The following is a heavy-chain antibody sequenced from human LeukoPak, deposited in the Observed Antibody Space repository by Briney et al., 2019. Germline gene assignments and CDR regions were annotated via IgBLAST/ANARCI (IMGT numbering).Heavy chain of an antibody. Sequence: SETLCLTCNVSGGSSRGHFWSWLRQPPGKGLEWIGFVSYSGDTNYSPSFNGRVTISLDTSKSQFSLNLNSVTAADTAVYFCARGGASSRYFGYWGQGTLVTVSS. D-gene: IGHD1-26*01. CDR2: VSYSGDT. V-gene: IGHV4-59*11. CDR1: GGSSRGHF. J-gene: IGHJ4*02. CDR3: ARGGASSRYFGY.